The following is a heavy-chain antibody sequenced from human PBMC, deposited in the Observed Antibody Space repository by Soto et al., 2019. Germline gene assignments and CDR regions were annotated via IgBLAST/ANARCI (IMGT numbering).Heavy chain of an antibody. CDR2: MNPNSGNT. V-gene: IGHV1-8*01. CDR3: ARGVLGYCSSTSCYYYYGMDV. J-gene: IGHJ6*02. CDR1: GYTFTSYD. Sequence: ASVKVSCKASGYTFTSYDINWVRQATGQGLEWMGWMNPNSGNTGYAQKFQGRVTMTRNTSISTAYMELSSLRSEDTAVYYCARGVLGYCSSTSCYYYYGMDVWGQGTTVTV. D-gene: IGHD2-2*01.